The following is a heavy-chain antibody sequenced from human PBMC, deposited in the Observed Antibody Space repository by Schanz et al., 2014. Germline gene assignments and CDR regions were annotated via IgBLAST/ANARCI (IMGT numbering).Heavy chain of an antibody. CDR3: ARRGYFDSTSFDS. Sequence: QVQLVQSGAEVKKPGVSVKVSCKASGYTFTTYYIHWVRQAPGQGIEWMGKINPSSGTTRIPQNFHGSNTMTRDKSTSTVIMEVSRLRYECTTVYYCARRGYFDSTSFDSWGQGTLVTVSS. D-gene: IGHD3-22*01. CDR1: GYTFTTYY. CDR2: INPSSGTT. J-gene: IGHJ4*02. V-gene: IGHV1-46*01.